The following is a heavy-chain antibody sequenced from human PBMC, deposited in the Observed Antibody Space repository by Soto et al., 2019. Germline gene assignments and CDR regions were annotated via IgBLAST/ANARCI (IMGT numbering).Heavy chain of an antibody. V-gene: IGHV3-7*05. CDR3: AGGSGWESGT. Sequence: EVQLVESGGGLVQPGGSLRLSCAVLEFTFRTYWMTWVRQAPGKGMEGGANIKEDGGEKHYLVSVRGRFTISRDNAKKSLYLETNSRRADDTAVYYCAGGSGWESGTWGQGTRVTVSS. D-gene: IGHD6-19*01. CDR2: IKEDGGEK. CDR1: EFTFRTYW. J-gene: IGHJ1*01.